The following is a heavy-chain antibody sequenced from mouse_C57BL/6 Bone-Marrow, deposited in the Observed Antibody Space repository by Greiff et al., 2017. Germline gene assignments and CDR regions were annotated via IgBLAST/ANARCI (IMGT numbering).Heavy chain of an antibody. J-gene: IGHJ4*01. CDR3: ARGIYYGKGYYAMYY. Sequence: QVQLQQPGAELVMPGASVKLSCKASGYTFTSYWMHWVKQRPGQGLEWIGEIDPSDSYTNYNQKFKGKSTLTVDKSSSTAYMQPSSLTSDDSAVYYCARGIYYGKGYYAMYYWGQGTSVTVSS. V-gene: IGHV1-69*01. CDR2: IDPSDSYT. D-gene: IGHD2-1*01. CDR1: GYTFTSYW.